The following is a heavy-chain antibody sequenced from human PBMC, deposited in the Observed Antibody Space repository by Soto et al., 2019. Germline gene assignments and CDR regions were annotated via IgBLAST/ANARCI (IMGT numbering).Heavy chain of an antibody. CDR2: IYYSGST. Sequence: TLSLTCTVSGGSISSYYWSWIRQPPGKGLEWIGYIYYSGSTNYNPSLKSRVTISVDTSKNQFSLKLSSVTAADTAVYYCARSPHFDWLLTPGYFDYWGQGTLVTVSS. J-gene: IGHJ4*02. V-gene: IGHV4-59*01. CDR3: ARSPHFDWLLTPGYFDY. D-gene: IGHD3-9*01. CDR1: GGSISSYY.